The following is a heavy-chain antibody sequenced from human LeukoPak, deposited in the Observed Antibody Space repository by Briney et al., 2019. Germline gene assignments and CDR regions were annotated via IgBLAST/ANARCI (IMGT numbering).Heavy chain of an antibody. CDR1: GGSISSSPYY. Sequence: PSETLSLTCTVSGGSISSSPYYWGWIRQPPGKGLEWIGSIYYSGTTHYNPSLESRVTISVDTSKNQFSLKLASVTAADTAIYYCAKGAGGFSCYNWFDPWGQGTLVTVSS. V-gene: IGHV4-39*07. CDR2: IYYSGTT. D-gene: IGHD5-18*01. CDR3: AKGAGGFSCYNWFDP. J-gene: IGHJ5*02.